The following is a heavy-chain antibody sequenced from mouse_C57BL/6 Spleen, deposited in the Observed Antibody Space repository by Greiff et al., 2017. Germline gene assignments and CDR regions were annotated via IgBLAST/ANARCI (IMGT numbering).Heavy chain of an antibody. J-gene: IGHJ3*01. CDR1: GFSLTSYG. CDR2: IWSGGST. V-gene: IGHV2-2*01. Sequence: QVHVKQSGPGLVQPSQSLSITCTVSGFSLTSYGVHWVRQSPGKGLEWLGVIWSGGSTDYNAAFISRLSISKDNSKSQVFFKMNSLQADDTAIYYCARNWGTTVVDTWFAYWGQGTLVTVSA. CDR3: ARNWGTTVVDTWFAY. D-gene: IGHD1-1*01.